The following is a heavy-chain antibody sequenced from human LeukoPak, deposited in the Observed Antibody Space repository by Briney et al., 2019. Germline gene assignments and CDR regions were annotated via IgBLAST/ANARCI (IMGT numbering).Heavy chain of an antibody. V-gene: IGHV1-46*01. Sequence: ASVKVSCKASGYTFTSYYMHWVRQAPGQGLEWMGIINPSGGSTRYAQKFQGRVTMTRDMPTSTVYMELSSLRSEDTAVYYCAGGASGPKDYWGQGTLVTISS. CDR3: AGGASGPKDY. D-gene: IGHD1-26*01. J-gene: IGHJ4*02. CDR1: GYTFTSYY. CDR2: INPSGGST.